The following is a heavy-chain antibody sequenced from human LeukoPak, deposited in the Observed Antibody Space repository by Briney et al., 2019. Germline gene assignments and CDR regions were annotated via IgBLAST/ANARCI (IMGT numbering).Heavy chain of an antibody. CDR3: ARTGGTYFDY. CDR2: ISSSGSTI. D-gene: IGHD2-8*02. V-gene: IGHV3-48*03. J-gene: IGHJ4*02. CDR1: GFTFNGYE. Sequence: GGSLRLSCAASGFTFNGYEMNWVRQAPGKGLEWVSYISSSGSTIYYADSVKGRFTISRDNAKNSLYLQMNSLRAEDTAVYYCARTGGTYFDYWGQGTLVTVSS.